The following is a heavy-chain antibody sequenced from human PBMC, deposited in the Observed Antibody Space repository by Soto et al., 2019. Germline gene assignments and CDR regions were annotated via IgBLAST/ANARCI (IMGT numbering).Heavy chain of an antibody. J-gene: IGHJ4*02. CDR2: IYYSGST. CDR3: ARRPYYYGSGNSILV. D-gene: IGHD3-10*01. V-gene: IGHV4-39*01. Sequence: QLQLQESGPGLVKPSETLSLTCTVSGGSISSSSYYWGWIRQPPGKGLEWIGRIYYSGSTYYNPSTKSRVTISVDTSKTQFSLKLSSVTAADTAVYYCARRPYYYGSGNSILVWGQGTMVTVSS. CDR1: GGSISSSSYY.